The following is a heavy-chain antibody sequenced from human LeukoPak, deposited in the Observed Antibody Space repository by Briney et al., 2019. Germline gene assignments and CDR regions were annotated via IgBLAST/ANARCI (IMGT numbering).Heavy chain of an antibody. V-gene: IGHV3-11*06. CDR1: GFTFSDYY. Sequence: GGSLRLSCAASGFTFSDYYMSWIRQAPGKGLEWVSYITTSSTYIYYADSVKGRFTISRDNAKNSLYLQMNSLRAEDTAIYYCARDPYNGNYGDYYYYYMDVWGKGTTVTISS. CDR3: ARDPYNGNYGDYYYYYMDV. D-gene: IGHD1-26*01. J-gene: IGHJ6*03. CDR2: ITTSSTYI.